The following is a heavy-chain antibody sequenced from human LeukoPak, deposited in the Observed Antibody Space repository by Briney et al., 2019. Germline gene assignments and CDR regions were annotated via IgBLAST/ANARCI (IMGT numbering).Heavy chain of an antibody. CDR3: ARRVSGDYGHWFDP. CDR2: IYHSGST. V-gene: IGHV4-30-2*02. Sequence: PSETLSLTCAVSGGSISSGGYSWSWIRQPPGKGLEWIGYIYHSGSTYYNPSLKSRVTISVDTSKNQFSLKLSSVTAADTAMYYCARRVSGDYGHWFDPWGQGTLVTVSS. J-gene: IGHJ5*02. D-gene: IGHD4-17*01. CDR1: GGSISSGGYS.